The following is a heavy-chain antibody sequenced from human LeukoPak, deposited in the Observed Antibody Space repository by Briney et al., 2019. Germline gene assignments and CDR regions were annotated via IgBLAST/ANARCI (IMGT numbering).Heavy chain of an antibody. J-gene: IGHJ4*02. CDR3: ARSIEYSSSSVDY. CDR2: ISYDGSNK. D-gene: IGHD6-6*01. Sequence: PGGSLRLSCAASGFTFSSYAMHWVRQAPGKGLEWVAVISYDGSNKYYADSVKGRFTISRDNSKNTLYLQMNSLRAEDTAVYYCARSIEYSSSSVDYWGQGTLVTVSS. V-gene: IGHV3-30-3*01. CDR1: GFTFSSYA.